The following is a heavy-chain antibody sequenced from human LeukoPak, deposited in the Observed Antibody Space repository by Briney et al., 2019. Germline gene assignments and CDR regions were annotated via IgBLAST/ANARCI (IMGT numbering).Heavy chain of an antibody. J-gene: IGHJ4*02. D-gene: IGHD2-2*01. CDR1: GFTFSSYW. V-gene: IGHV3-7*04. CDR3: ARGRYCSSPSCRFDY. CDR2: IKQDGSEK. Sequence: GGPLRLSCAPSGFTFSSYWMSWVRQAPGKGLEGVANIKQDGSEKYYVDSVKGRFTISRDNAKNSLYLKMNSLRAEDTAVYYCARGRYCSSPSCRFDYWGQGTLVTVSS.